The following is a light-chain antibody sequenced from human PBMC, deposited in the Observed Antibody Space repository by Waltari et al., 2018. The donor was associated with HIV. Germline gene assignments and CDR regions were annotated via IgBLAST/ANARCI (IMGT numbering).Light chain of an antibody. V-gene: IGKV3-11*01. CDR1: QNVDSQ. Sequence: EIVLTQPPATLSLSPGERATLSCRASQNVDSQLAWYQQNPGQAPRLLIYDASTRATGIPARFSGSGSETDFTLTISSLEPEDFAVYYCQQRRNWPLTFGQGTRLEIK. CDR3: QQRRNWPLT. CDR2: DAS. J-gene: IGKJ5*01.